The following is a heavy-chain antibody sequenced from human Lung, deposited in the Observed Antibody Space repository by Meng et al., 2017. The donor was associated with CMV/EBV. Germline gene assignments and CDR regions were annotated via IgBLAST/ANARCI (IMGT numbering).Heavy chain of an antibody. Sequence: GGSLRLXCAASGFTVSSDYMSWVRQAPGKGLEWVSVIYGGGGTDYGDSVKGRFTISRDSSQNTVYLQMNGLRAEDTAVYYCGRDPGLPNGIHVWGQEATVTVSS. CDR2: IYGGGGT. V-gene: IGHV3-53*01. D-gene: IGHD1-1*01. CDR1: GFTVSSDY. J-gene: IGHJ6*02. CDR3: GRDPGLPNGIHV.